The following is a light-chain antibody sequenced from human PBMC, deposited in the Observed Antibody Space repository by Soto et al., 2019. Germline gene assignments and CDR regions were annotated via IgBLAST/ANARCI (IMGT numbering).Light chain of an antibody. CDR1: SSNIGAGFD. CDR2: GNT. Sequence: HSVLTQPPSVSGAPGQRVIMSCTGSSSNIGAGFDVHWYQQLPGSAPTLLIYGNTNRPTGVPDRFSGSKGGTSASLTITGLQADDEADYYCQSYDISLRGNVFGPGTKLTVL. J-gene: IGLJ1*01. V-gene: IGLV1-40*01. CDR3: QSYDISLRGNV.